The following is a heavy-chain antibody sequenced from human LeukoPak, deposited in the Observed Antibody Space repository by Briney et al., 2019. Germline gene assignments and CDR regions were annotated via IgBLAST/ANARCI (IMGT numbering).Heavy chain of an antibody. Sequence: SVKVSCKASGGTFSSYAISWVRQAPGQGLEWMGGIIPIFGTANYAQKFQGRVTITADKSTSTAYMELSSLRSEDTAAYYCARVLTGTTFNWFDPWGQGTLVTVSS. CDR2: IIPIFGTA. CDR1: GGTFSSYA. CDR3: ARVLTGTTFNWFDP. D-gene: IGHD1-7*01. J-gene: IGHJ5*02. V-gene: IGHV1-69*06.